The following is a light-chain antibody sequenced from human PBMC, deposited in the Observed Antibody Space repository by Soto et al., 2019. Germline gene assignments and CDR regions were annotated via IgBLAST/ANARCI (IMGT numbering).Light chain of an antibody. CDR1: SSDVGGYDY. CDR2: EVT. Sequence: QSVLTQPPSASGSPGRSVTISCTGTSSDVGGYDYVSWFQQHPGKAPKLIIYEVTKRPPGVPDRFSASKSGNTASLTVSGLQAEDEADYYCSSFVAGNNYWVFGGGTKLTVL. CDR3: SSFVAGNNYWV. J-gene: IGLJ3*02. V-gene: IGLV2-8*01.